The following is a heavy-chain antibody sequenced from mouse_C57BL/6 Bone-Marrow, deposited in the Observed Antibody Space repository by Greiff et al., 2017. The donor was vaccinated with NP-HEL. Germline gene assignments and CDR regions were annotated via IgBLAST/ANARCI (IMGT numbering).Heavy chain of an antibody. CDR3: ARVDGYYFAYFDY. D-gene: IGHD2-3*01. CDR1: GYTFTSYW. J-gene: IGHJ2*01. CDR2: IYPGSGST. V-gene: IGHV1-55*01. Sequence: QVQLQQPGAELVKPGASVKMSCKASGYTFTSYWITWVKQRPGQGLEWIGDIYPGSGSTNYNEKFKSKATLTVDTSSSTAYMQLSSLTSEDSAVYYCARVDGYYFAYFDYWGQGTTLTVSA.